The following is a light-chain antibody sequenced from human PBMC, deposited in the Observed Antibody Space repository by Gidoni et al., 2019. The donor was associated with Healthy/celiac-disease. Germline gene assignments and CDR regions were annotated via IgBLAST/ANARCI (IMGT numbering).Light chain of an antibody. CDR2: DAS. J-gene: IGKJ3*01. CDR3: QQRSNWPT. CDR1: QSVSSD. V-gene: IGKV3-11*01. Sequence: EIVLTQSPATLSLSPGERATLSCRASQSVSSDLAWYQQKPGQAPRLLIYDASNRATGIPTRFSGSGSGTDFTLTISSLEPEDFEVNYCQQRSNWPTFGPGTKVDIK.